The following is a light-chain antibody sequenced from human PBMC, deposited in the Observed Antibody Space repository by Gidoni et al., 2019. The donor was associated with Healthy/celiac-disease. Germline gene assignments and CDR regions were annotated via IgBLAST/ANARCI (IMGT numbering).Light chain of an antibody. J-gene: IGKJ5*01. Sequence: DIQMTQSPSTLSASVGDRVTITCRASPSISSWLAWYQQKPGKAPKLLIYKASSLERGVPSRFSGSGSGTEFTLTISSLQPDDFATYYCQQYNSYSTFGQGTRLEIK. CDR1: PSISSW. CDR2: KAS. V-gene: IGKV1-5*03. CDR3: QQYNSYST.